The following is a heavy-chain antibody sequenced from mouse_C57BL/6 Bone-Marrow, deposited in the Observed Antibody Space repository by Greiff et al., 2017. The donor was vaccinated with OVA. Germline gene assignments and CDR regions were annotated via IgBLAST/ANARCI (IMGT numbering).Heavy chain of an antibody. CDR3: ARNLGTAGTDY. J-gene: IGHJ2*01. CDR2: IWSGGST. CDR1: GFSLTSYG. V-gene: IGHV2-2*01. D-gene: IGHD4-1*01. Sequence: VQVVESGPGLVQPSQCLSITCTASGFSLTSYGVHWVRQSPGKGLEWLGVIWSGGSTDYYAAIISRLSISKDNSKSQVFLKMISLQADDTAIYYCARNLGTAGTDYWGQGTTLTVSS.